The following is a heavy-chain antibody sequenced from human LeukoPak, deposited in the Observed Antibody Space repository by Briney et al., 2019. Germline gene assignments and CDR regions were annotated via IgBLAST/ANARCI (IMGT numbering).Heavy chain of an antibody. V-gene: IGHV3-21*01. CDR1: GFTFSRNS. D-gene: IGHD3-10*01. CDR2: ISSSSSYI. J-gene: IGHJ1*01. CDR3: ANENYYGSGSYADH. Sequence: GGSLRLSCAASGFTFSRNSMNWVRQAPGKGLEWVSTISSSSSYIYYADSVKGRFTISRDNSKNTLYLQMNSLRAEDTAVYYCANENYYGSGSYADHWGQGTLVAVSS.